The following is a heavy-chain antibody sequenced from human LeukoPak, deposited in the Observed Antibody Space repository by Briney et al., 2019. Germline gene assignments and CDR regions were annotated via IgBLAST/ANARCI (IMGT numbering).Heavy chain of an antibody. CDR3: ASRTWTGAGYYAFDI. CDR2: GGSGGGT. D-gene: IGHD3/OR15-3a*01. CDR1: GFTFRNYA. J-gene: IGHJ3*02. Sequence: GGSLRLSCAAPGFTFRNYAVSWVRQAPGKGLEWVSAGGSGGGTYYADSVKGRFTISRDNSENTLSLQMNSLRVEDTAVYYCASRTWTGAGYYAFDIWGQGTMVTVSS. V-gene: IGHV3-23*01.